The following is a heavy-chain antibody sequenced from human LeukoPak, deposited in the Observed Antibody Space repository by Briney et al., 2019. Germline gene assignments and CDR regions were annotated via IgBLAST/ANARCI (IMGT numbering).Heavy chain of an antibody. V-gene: IGHV4-59*08. CDR2: IYYSGST. CDR3: ARITDRTIFGEIMHGFDV. J-gene: IGHJ3*01. D-gene: IGHD3-3*01. Sequence: LETLSLTCTVSGGSISSYYWSWIRQPPGKGLEWIGYIYYSGSTNYNPSLKSRGTISVDTSNNQFSLKLNSVTAADTAVYYCARITDRTIFGEIMHGFDVWGQGTPVTVSS. CDR1: GGSISSYY.